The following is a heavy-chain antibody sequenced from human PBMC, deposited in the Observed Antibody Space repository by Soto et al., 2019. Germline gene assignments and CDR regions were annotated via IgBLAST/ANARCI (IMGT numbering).Heavy chain of an antibody. V-gene: IGHV3-23*01. D-gene: IGHD2-2*01. CDR2: ISDGGRST. J-gene: IGHJ1*01. Sequence: GKELEWVSFISDGGRSTYYADSVKGRFTVSRDNSKNTLYLQLSSLKAQDTAVYFFATNHEIRDRIAASAFQ. CDR3: ATNHEIRDRIAASAFQ.